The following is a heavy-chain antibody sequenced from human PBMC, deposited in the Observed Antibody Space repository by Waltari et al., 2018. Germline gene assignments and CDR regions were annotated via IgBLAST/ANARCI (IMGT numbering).Heavy chain of an antibody. CDR3: ARSGYYDSSGYYWWFDP. V-gene: IGHV4-59*05. CDR2: IYYSGST. D-gene: IGHD3-22*01. Sequence: QVQLQESGPGLVKPLETLSLTCSVSGGSIRSYYWSWIRQPAGKGLEWIGSIYYSGSTYYNPSLKSRVTISVDTSENQFYLKLNSVTAADTAVHYCARSGYYDSSGYYWWFDPWGQGTLVTVSS. J-gene: IGHJ5*02. CDR1: GGSIRSYY.